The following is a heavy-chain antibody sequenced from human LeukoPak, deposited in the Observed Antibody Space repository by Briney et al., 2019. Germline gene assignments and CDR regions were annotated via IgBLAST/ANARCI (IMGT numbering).Heavy chain of an antibody. Sequence: PGGSLRLSCAASGFTFSSYSMNWVRQAPGKGLEWVSSISSSSNYIYYADSVKGRFTISRDNAKNSLYLQMNSLRAEDTAVYYCARDYIVVVVAAGFDYWGQGTLVTVSS. V-gene: IGHV3-21*01. CDR3: ARDYIVVVVAAGFDY. CDR1: GFTFSSYS. J-gene: IGHJ4*02. D-gene: IGHD2-15*01. CDR2: ISSSSNYI.